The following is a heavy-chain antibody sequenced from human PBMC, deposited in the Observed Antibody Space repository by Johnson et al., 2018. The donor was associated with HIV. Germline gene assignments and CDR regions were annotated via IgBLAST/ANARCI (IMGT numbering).Heavy chain of an antibody. V-gene: IGHV3-9*01. CDR2: ISWNSGCI. CDR1: GFTFDDYA. D-gene: IGHD1-7*01. Sequence: QLVESGGGLVQPGRSLRLSCSASGFTFDDYAMHWVRQAPGKGLEWVSSISWNSGCIGYADSVKGRFTISRDNAKNSLYLQMNSLRAEDPAVYYCAKDGPFGWNYLIGHDAFDLWGQGTMVTVSS. J-gene: IGHJ3*01. CDR3: AKDGPFGWNYLIGHDAFDL.